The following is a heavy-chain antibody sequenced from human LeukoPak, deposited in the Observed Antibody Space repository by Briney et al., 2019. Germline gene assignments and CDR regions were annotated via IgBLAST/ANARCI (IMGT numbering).Heavy chain of an antibody. CDR1: GSSISNYY. CDR2: IYHSGST. CDR3: ARGVYYASGGYGMDV. V-gene: IGHV4-59*01. D-gene: IGHD3-10*01. J-gene: IGHJ6*02. Sequence: SETLSLTCTVSGSSISNYYWSWIRQPPGKGLEWIGYIYHSGSTNYNPSLRSRVTISVDTSKNQFSLKLRSVTAADTAVYYCARGVYYASGGYGMDVWGQGTTVTVSS.